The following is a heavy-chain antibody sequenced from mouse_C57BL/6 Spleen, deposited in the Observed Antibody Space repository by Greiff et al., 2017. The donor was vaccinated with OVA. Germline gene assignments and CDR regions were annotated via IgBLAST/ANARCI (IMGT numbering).Heavy chain of an antibody. CDR2: IDPEDGDT. CDR1: GFNIKDYY. Sequence: EVQLQQSGAELVRPGASVKLSCTASGFNIKDYYMHWVKQRPEQGLEWIGRIDPEDGDTEFAPKFQGKATMTADTASNTAYMQLSSLTSEDTDVYYCTTEKGYSSGYQFAYWGQGTLVTVSA. J-gene: IGHJ3*01. V-gene: IGHV14-1*01. D-gene: IGHD3-2*02. CDR3: TTEKGYSSGYQFAY.